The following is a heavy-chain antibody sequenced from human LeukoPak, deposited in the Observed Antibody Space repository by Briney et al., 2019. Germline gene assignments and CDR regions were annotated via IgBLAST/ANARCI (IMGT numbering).Heavy chain of an antibody. CDR1: GGSISSYY. CDR2: IDASGNT. D-gene: IGHD2-15*01. CDR3: AREGCSGGVCYFDY. V-gene: IGHV4-4*07. J-gene: IGHJ4*02. Sequence: SETLSLTCTVSGGSISSYYWTWIRQPAGKGLEWIGRIDASGNTKYTPSLRSRVTLSIDTSGQQFSLKLSSVTAADTAVYFCAREGCSGGVCYFDYWGRGTLVTVSS.